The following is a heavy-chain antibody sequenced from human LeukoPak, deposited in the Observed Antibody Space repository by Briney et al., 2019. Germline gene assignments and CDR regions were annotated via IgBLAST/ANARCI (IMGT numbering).Heavy chain of an antibody. V-gene: IGHV3-74*01. D-gene: IGHD6-19*01. CDR3: ARDPGRIAVADDFDY. J-gene: IGHJ4*02. CDR2: INSDGSST. Sequence: GGSLRLSCAASGFTFSSYWMHWVRQAPGKGLVWVSRINSDGSSTSYADSVKGRFTISRDNAKNTLYLQMNSLRAEDTAVYYCARDPGRIAVADDFDYWGQGTLVTVSS. CDR1: GFTFSSYW.